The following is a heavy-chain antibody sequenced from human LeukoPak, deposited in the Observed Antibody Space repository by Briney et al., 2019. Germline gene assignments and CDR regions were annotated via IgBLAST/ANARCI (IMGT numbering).Heavy chain of an antibody. Sequence: ASVKVSCKASGYTFTSYYMHWVRQAPGQGLEWMGIINPSGGSTSYAQKFQGRVTMTRDTSTSTVYMELSSLRSEDTAVYYCVREADYYDSSDAFDIWGQGTMVTVSS. CDR1: GYTFTSYY. CDR3: VREADYYDSSDAFDI. J-gene: IGHJ3*02. V-gene: IGHV1-46*01. CDR2: INPSGGST. D-gene: IGHD3-22*01.